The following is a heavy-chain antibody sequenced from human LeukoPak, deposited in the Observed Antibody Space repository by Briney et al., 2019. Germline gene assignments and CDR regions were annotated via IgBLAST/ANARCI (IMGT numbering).Heavy chain of an antibody. V-gene: IGHV4-59*01. CDR1: GGSISSYY. CDR3: ATSREGATDY. Sequence: PSETLSLTCTVSGGSISSYYWSWIRQPPGKGLEWIGYIYYSGSTNYNPSLKSRVTISVDTSKNQSSLNLSSVTAADTAVYYCATSREGATDYWGQGTLVTVSS. D-gene: IGHD1-26*01. CDR2: IYYSGST. J-gene: IGHJ4*02.